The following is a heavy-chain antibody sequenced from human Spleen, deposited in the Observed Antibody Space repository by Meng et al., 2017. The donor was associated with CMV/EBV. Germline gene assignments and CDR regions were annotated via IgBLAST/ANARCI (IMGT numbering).Heavy chain of an antibody. J-gene: IGHJ4*02. CDR3: AKSPLEMATRYFDY. V-gene: IGHV3-23*01. D-gene: IGHD5-24*01. CDR2: VSGGGGNT. Sequence: GESLKISCAASGFTFSSYAMTWVRQAPGKGLEWVSAVSGGGGNTYYADSVKGRFTISRDNSKNTLYLQMNSLRAEDTAVYYCAKSPLEMATRYFDYWGQGTLVTVSS. CDR1: GFTFSSYA.